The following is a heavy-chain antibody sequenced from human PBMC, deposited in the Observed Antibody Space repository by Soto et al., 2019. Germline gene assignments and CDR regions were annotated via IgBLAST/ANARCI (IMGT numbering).Heavy chain of an antibody. D-gene: IGHD5-18*01. CDR2: ISGSGGST. CDR3: AKDHFSGRYSYGCVFDY. J-gene: IGHJ4*02. Sequence: GGSLRLSCAASGFTFSSYAMSWVRQAPGKGLEWVSAISGSGGSTYYADSVKGRFTISRDNSKNTLYLQMNSLRAEDTAVYYCAKDHFSGRYSYGCVFDYWGPGTLVTVYS. CDR1: GFTFSSYA. V-gene: IGHV3-23*01.